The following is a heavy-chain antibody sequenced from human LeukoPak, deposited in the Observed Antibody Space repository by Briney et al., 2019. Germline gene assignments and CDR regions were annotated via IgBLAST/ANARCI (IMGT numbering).Heavy chain of an antibody. D-gene: IGHD4-17*01. V-gene: IGHV3-7*01. J-gene: IGHJ1*01. CDR2: IKQDGSEK. Sequence: GGSLRLSCVASGFTFDDYGMIWVRQAPGKGLEWVANIKQDGSEKYYVDSVKGRFTISRDNAKNSLYLQMNSLRAEDTAVYYCARDPRGDGDYPQYFQHWGQGTLVTVSS. CDR1: GFTFDDYG. CDR3: ARDPRGDGDYPQYFQH.